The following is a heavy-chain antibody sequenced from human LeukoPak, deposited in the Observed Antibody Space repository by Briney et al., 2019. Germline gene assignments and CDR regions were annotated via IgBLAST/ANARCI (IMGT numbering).Heavy chain of an antibody. D-gene: IGHD1-7*01. Sequence: GGSLRLSCAAPGFTFSSYWMSWVRRAPGKGLEWVANIKQDGSDKYYVDSVKGRFTISRDNAKNSVYLQMNSLRAEDTAVYYCAKEKTTGTYYVDYWGQGTLVTVSS. CDR2: IKQDGSDK. CDR3: AKEKTTGTYYVDY. CDR1: GFTFSSYW. J-gene: IGHJ4*02. V-gene: IGHV3-7*01.